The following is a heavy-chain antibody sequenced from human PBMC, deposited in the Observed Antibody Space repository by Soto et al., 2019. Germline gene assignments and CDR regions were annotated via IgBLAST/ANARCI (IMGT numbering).Heavy chain of an antibody. D-gene: IGHD6-13*01. Sequence: ASLKVSCKASGGIFSDFSFSWVRQAPGQGLEWMGGIMPIFGGPDYAQRFRGRVTITADEVTRTAFMELRGLTSEDTATYYCASSLRMPGIGNYYYGMDVWG. CDR1: GGIFSDFS. CDR2: IMPIFGGP. J-gene: IGHJ6*02. V-gene: IGHV1-69*13. CDR3: ASSLRMPGIGNYYYGMDV.